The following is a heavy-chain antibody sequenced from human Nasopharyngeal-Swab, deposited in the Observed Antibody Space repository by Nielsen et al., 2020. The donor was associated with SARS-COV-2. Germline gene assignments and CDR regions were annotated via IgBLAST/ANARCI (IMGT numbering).Heavy chain of an antibody. V-gene: IGHV3-21*01. CDR2: LSSSSSYI. Sequence: GESLKISCAASGFTFNNYNFNWVRQAPGTGLEWVSSLSSSSSYIDYAASVKVRFTISRDNAKNSLYLQMNSLRAEDTAMYYCARDGLDYDFWSAYFMDVWGQGTTVTVSS. J-gene: IGHJ6*02. CDR3: ARDGLDYDFWSAYFMDV. D-gene: IGHD3-3*01. CDR1: GFTFNNYN.